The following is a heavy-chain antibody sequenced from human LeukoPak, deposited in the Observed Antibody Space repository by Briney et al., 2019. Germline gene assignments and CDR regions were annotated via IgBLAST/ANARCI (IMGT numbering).Heavy chain of an antibody. Sequence: GGCLTLAFSPSGSTACGNNMSWGRQAPGKGLEWVSNIYSGGSTYYAASVKGRFTISRDNYKNTVYLQMNSLRAGATAVYFCARVRLDRSERSPDPFDYWGQGTMVTVSS. J-gene: IGHJ3*01. D-gene: IGHD3-16*01. CDR1: GSTACGNN. CDR2: IYSGGST. V-gene: IGHV3-53*01. CDR3: ARVRLDRSERSPDPFDY.